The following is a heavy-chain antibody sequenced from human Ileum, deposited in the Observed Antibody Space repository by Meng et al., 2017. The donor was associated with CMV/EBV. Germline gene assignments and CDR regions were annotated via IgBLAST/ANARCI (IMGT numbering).Heavy chain of an antibody. CDR1: GYTFSAYS. J-gene: IGHJ4*02. CDR3: TRHIVLTSQTRDY. V-gene: IGHV1-2*06. D-gene: IGHD1-26*01. CDR2: ITPINGAT. Sequence: APGYTFSAYSMHWVRQSPGQGLAWMGRITPINGATDFAPMSQGRVAITADLSINTAYLELIRLTSHATAVYFCTRHIVLTSQTRDYWGQGSLVTVSS.